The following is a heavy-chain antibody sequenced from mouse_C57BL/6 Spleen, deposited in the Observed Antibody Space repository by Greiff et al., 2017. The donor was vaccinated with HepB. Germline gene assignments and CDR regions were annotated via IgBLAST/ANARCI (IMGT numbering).Heavy chain of an antibody. CDR1: GFSFNTYA. D-gene: IGHD4-1*01. CDR3: VRQGTELDY. CDR2: IRSKSNNYAT. J-gene: IGHJ2*01. Sequence: EVQLVESGGGLVQPKGSLKLSCAASGFSFNTYAMNWVRQSPGKGLEWVARIRSKSNNYATYYAESVKDRFTISRDDSESMLYLQRNNLKTEDTAVYYCVRQGTELDYWGQGTTLTVSS. V-gene: IGHV10-1*01.